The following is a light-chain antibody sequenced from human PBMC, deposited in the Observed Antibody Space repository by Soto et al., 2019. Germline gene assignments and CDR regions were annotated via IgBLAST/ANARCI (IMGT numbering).Light chain of an antibody. CDR2: EVS. CDR3: SSYTSSSTL. J-gene: IGLJ1*01. Sequence: QSALTQPASVSGSPGQSITISCTGTSSDVGSYNYVSWYQQHPGKAPKLMIYEVSDRPSGISSRFSGSKSGNTASLTISGLQKEDEADYYCSSYTSSSTLFGTGTKVTVL. V-gene: IGLV2-14*01. CDR1: SSDVGSYNY.